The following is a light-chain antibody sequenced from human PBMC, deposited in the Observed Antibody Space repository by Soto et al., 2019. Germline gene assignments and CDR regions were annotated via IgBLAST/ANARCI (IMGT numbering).Light chain of an antibody. CDR2: GAS. J-gene: IGKJ3*01. Sequence: EIVMTQSPATLSVSPGERATLSCRASQSVSSNLAWYQQKPGQAPRLLIYGASTRATGIQARFSGSGSGTEFTLDISSLQSEDCAVYYCQQYNNWPFTFGPGTKVDIK. V-gene: IGKV3-15*01. CDR1: QSVSSN. CDR3: QQYNNWPFT.